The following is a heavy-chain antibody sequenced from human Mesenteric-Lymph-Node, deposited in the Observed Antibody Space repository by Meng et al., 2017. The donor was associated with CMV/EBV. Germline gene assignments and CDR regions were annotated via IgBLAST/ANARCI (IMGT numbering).Heavy chain of an antibody. CDR3: AKDVRPYGGHEFDC. Sequence: GGSLRLSCAASGFTFGNYAMNWVRQPPGKGLEWVSNIGGSGGPSFYADSVRGRFIISRDNSKSTLYLQMDRLTADDTAVYFCAKDVRPYGGHEFDCWGQGTLVTVSS. D-gene: IGHD3-16*01. J-gene: IGHJ4*02. CDR2: IGGSGGPS. CDR1: GFTFGNYA. V-gene: IGHV3-23*01.